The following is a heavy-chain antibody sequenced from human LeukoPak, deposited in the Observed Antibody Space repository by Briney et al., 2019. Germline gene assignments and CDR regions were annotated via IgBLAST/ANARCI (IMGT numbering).Heavy chain of an antibody. D-gene: IGHD3-10*01. CDR2: INAGNGNT. Sequence: ASVKVSCKASGYTFTSYAMHWVRQAPGQRLEWMGWINAGNGNTKYSQKFQGRVTITRDTSASTAYMELSSLRSEDTAVYYCARVYGSGSPLIYYYGMDVWGQGTTVTVSS. CDR1: GYTFTSYA. J-gene: IGHJ6*02. CDR3: ARVYGSGSPLIYYYGMDV. V-gene: IGHV1-3*01.